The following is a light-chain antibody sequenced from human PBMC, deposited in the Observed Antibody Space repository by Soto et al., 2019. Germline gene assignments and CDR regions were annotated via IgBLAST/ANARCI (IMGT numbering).Light chain of an antibody. J-gene: IGKJ5*01. Sequence: EIVMRQSPPTLAVYPREGATLSCRASRSISRYLAWYQHQPGQAPRLLIYGASTRATGIPARFSGSGSGAEFTLTICSLQSEDFAVYYCQQYNKWITVGRGTRLEIK. CDR2: GAS. CDR3: QQYNKWIT. CDR1: RSISRY. V-gene: IGKV3-15*01.